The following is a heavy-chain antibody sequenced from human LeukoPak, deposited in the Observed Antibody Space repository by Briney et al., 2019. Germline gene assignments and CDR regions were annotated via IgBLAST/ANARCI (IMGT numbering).Heavy chain of an antibody. J-gene: IGHJ4*02. CDR1: GFTFSSYA. Sequence: SGGSLRLSCVASGFTFSSYALHWVRQAPDKGLEWVAVISFDGRHKYYADSVKGRFTISRDNSKNTLYLQMTSLRAEDTAVYYCARSVVEKSYYFDYWGQGTLVTVSS. CDR3: ARSVVEKSYYFDY. V-gene: IGHV3-30*04. CDR2: ISFDGRHK. D-gene: IGHD2-15*01.